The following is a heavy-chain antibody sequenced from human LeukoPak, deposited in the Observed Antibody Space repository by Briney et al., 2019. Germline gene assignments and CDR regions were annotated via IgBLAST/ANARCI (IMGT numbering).Heavy chain of an antibody. J-gene: IGHJ4*02. V-gene: IGHV3-74*01. CDR2: INSDGRST. CDR3: ARDQLYCTGGICYFDN. D-gene: IGHD2-8*02. Sequence: PGRSLRLSCVASGFTFSSYWMHWVRQAPGKGLVWVSRINSDGRSTSFADSVKGRFTISRDNAKNTLYLQMNSLRTEDTAVYYCARDQLYCTGGICYFDNWGQGTLVTVSS. CDR1: GFTFSSYW.